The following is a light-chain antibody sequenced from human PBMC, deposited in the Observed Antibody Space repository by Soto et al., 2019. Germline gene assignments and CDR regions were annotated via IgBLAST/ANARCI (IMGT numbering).Light chain of an antibody. J-gene: IGKJ1*01. Sequence: EIVMTQSPATLSVSPGERATLSCRASQSVSSDLAWYQHKPGQAPRLLIYGASTRATGIPARFSGSGSGTEFTLTISSLQSEDFAVYYCQQYNNWPQTFGQGTKVGI. CDR1: QSVSSD. CDR3: QQYNNWPQT. V-gene: IGKV3-15*01. CDR2: GAS.